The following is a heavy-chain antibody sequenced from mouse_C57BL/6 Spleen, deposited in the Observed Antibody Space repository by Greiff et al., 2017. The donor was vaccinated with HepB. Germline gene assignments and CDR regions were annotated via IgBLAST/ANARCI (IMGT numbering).Heavy chain of an antibody. CDR3: ARETTVVATSYFDV. V-gene: IGHV5-4*01. CDR1: GFTFSSYA. Sequence: EVKLMESGGGLVKPGGSLKLSCAASGFTFSSYAMSWVRQTPEKRLEWVATISDGGSYTYYPDNVKGRFTISRDNAKNNLYLQMSHLKSEDTAMYYCARETTVVATSYFDVWGTGTTVTVSS. CDR2: ISDGGSYT. J-gene: IGHJ1*03. D-gene: IGHD1-1*01.